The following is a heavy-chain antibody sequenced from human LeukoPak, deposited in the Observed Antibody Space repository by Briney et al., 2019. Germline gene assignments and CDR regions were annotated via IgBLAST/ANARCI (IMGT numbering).Heavy chain of an antibody. CDR1: GFTFSSYG. V-gene: IGHV3-33*03. Sequence: PGGSLRLSCAASGFTFSSYGMHWVRQAPGKGLEWVAVISYDGSNKYYADSVKGRFTISRDNAKNSLYLQMNSLRAEDTAVYYCAKGRVVVVIADDAFDIWGQGTMVTVSS. J-gene: IGHJ3*02. D-gene: IGHD2-21*01. CDR2: ISYDGSNK. CDR3: AKGRVVVVIADDAFDI.